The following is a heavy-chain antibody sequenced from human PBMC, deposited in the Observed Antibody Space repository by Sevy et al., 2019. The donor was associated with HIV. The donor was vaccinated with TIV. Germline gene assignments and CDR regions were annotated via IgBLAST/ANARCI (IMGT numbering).Heavy chain of an antibody. J-gene: IGHJ6*02. CDR3: ARDRRFFGNECYQYYYYGMDV. Sequence: GGSLRLSCAASGFNVNDNYMTWVRQAPGKGLEWVSIIHADGSSYYADSVKGRFTMSRDDSKNIVNLQMNSLRPDDTAVYYCARDRRFFGNECYQYYYYGMDVWGQGTAVTVSS. CDR2: IHADGSS. D-gene: IGHD3-16*02. V-gene: IGHV3-53*01. CDR1: GFNVNDNY.